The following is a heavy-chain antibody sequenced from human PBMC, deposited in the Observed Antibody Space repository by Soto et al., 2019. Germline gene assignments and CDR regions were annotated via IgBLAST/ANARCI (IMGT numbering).Heavy chain of an antibody. CDR2: IWYDGSNK. Sequence: QVQLVESGGGVVPPGRSLRLSCATSGFTFSNYGMHWVRQAPGKGLEWVAIIWYDGSNKYYADSVKGRFTISRDNSKNTLYLQMNSLRAEDTAVYYCARVGNGWYFDYWGQGTLVTVSS. D-gene: IGHD6-19*01. CDR1: GFTFSNYG. J-gene: IGHJ4*02. CDR3: ARVGNGWYFDY. V-gene: IGHV3-33*01.